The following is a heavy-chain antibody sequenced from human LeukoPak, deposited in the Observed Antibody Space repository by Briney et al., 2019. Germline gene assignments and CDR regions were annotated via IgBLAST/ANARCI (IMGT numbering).Heavy chain of an antibody. Sequence: SETLSLTCTVSGGSISSHYWSWIRQPPGKGLEWIGYIYYSGSTNYNPSLKSRVTISVDTSKNQFSLKLSSVTAADTAVYYCARQGGGFWYFDLRGRGTLVPVSS. CDR3: ARQGGGFWYFDL. J-gene: IGHJ2*01. CDR2: IYYSGST. CDR1: GGSISSHY. V-gene: IGHV4-59*08. D-gene: IGHD6-25*01.